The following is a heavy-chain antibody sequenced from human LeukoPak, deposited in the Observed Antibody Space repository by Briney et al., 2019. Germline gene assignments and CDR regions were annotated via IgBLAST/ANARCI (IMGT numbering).Heavy chain of an antibody. CDR3: ARPTWTNYMDV. D-gene: IGHD3/OR15-3a*01. J-gene: IGHJ6*03. Sequence: GGSLRLSCAASGFTFSSYSMNWVRQAPGKGLEWVSSISTSSSYIYYADSVKGRFTISRDNAKNSVSLQMNSLRAEDTAVYFCARPTWTNYMDVWGKGTAVTISS. V-gene: IGHV3-21*01. CDR1: GFTFSSYS. CDR2: ISTSSSYI.